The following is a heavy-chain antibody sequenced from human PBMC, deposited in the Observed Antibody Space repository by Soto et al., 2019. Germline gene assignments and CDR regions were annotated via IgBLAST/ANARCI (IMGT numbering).Heavy chain of an antibody. CDR3: ARQGSY. V-gene: IGHV4-39*01. CDR1: GVSISDTSYY. Sequence: PSETLSPTCNVSGVSISDTSYYWGWIRQPPGKGLEWIGTIYFNGKTFYNPSLKSRLTISVDTSKNQISLRLTSVTAADTAVYYCARQGSYWGQGTLVTVSS. J-gene: IGHJ4*02. CDR2: IYFNGKT.